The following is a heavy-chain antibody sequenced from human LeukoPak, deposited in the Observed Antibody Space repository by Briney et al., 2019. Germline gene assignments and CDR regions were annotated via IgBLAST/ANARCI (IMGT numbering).Heavy chain of an antibody. D-gene: IGHD3-10*01. J-gene: IGHJ4*02. CDR3: ATAYGSGTDFYY. CDR2: INPNSGGT. Sequence: ASVKVSCKASGYTFTDYYVHWVRQAPGQGLEWMGWINPNSGGTNYAQKFQGRVTMTRDTSISTAHMELSRLRSDDTAVYYCATAYGSGTDFYYWGQGTLVTVSS. CDR1: GYTFTDYY. V-gene: IGHV1-2*02.